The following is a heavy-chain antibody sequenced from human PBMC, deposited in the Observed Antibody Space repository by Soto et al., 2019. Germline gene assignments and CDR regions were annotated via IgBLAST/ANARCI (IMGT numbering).Heavy chain of an antibody. CDR3: ARGGLLSFGDPRGMDD. CDR1: GGSISSYY. CDR2: IDSSGST. V-gene: IGHV4-59*01. J-gene: IGHJ6*02. Sequence: QVQLQESGPGLVKPSETLSLTCTVSGGSISSYYWGWVRQPPGKGLERIGSIDSSGSTNYNPSLKGRVTRTINSSKNPFAVELSSVTAADTAVYYRARGGLLSFGDPRGMDDWGHGATVTVSS. D-gene: IGHD3-10*01.